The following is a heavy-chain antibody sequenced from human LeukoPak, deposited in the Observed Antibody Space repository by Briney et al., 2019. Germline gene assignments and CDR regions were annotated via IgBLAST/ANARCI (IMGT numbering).Heavy chain of an antibody. CDR3: AKGDYDILTGTFDY. Sequence: GGSLRLSCAASGFTFDDYAMRWVRQAPGKGLEWVSGISWNSGSIGYADSVKGRFTISRDNAKNSLYLQMNSLRAEDTALYYCAKGDYDILTGTFDYWGQGTLVTVSS. V-gene: IGHV3-9*01. CDR1: GFTFDDYA. CDR2: ISWNSGSI. D-gene: IGHD3-9*01. J-gene: IGHJ4*02.